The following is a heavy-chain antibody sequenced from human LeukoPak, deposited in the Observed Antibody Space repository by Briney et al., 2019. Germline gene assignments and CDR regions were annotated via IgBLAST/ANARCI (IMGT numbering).Heavy chain of an antibody. CDR2: ISYDGSIR. Sequence: GGSLRLSCSASEFSFSNFAMYWVRQPPGKGLEWLAVISYDGSIRYYADSVKGRFTISRDNSNNTLHLQMNSLRPDDSALYYCAREDNPLWFDPWGQGTLVTVSS. D-gene: IGHD1-1*01. V-gene: IGHV3-30*04. CDR3: AREDNPLWFDP. CDR1: EFSFSNFA. J-gene: IGHJ5*02.